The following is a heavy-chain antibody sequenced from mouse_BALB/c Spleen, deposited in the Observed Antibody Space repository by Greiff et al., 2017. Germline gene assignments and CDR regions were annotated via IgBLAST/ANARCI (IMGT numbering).Heavy chain of an antibody. CDR1: GFTFSDYY. D-gene: IGHD2-1*01. J-gene: IGHJ3*01. CDR3: ARDGNYWFAY. Sequence: EVKLLESGGGLVKPGGSLKLSCAASGFTFSDYYMYWVRQTPEKRLEWVATISDGGSYTYYPDSVKGRFTISRDNAKNNLYLQMSSLKSEDTAMYYCARDGNYWFAYWGQGTLVTVSA. CDR2: ISDGGSYT. V-gene: IGHV5-4*02.